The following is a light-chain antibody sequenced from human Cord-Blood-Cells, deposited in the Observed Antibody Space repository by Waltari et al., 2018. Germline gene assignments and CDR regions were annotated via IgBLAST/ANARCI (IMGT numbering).Light chain of an antibody. CDR1: QGISSW. V-gene: IGKV1-5*01. CDR2: DAS. J-gene: IGKJ2*01. CDR3: QQYNSYSYT. Sequence: DIQMTQSPSPLSASVGDRVNITWRANQGISSWLAWYQQKPGQAPKLLIYDASSLESGIPSRFSGSGSGTEFTLTISSLQPDDFATYYCQQYNSYSYTFGQGTKLEIK.